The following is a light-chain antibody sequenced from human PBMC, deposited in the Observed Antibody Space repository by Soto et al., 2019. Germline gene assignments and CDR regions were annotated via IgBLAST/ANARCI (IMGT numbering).Light chain of an antibody. CDR1: SSDVGGSGL. Sequence: QSALTQPASVSGSPGQSITISCTGTSSDVGGSGLVSWYQFHPGKAPKLLIFEGFKRPSGVSNRFSGSKSGSTASLTISGLQAEDEADDYCCSYAGRSTWDVVFGGGTKLTVL. J-gene: IGLJ2*01. V-gene: IGLV2-23*01. CDR2: EGF. CDR3: CSYAGRSTWDVV.